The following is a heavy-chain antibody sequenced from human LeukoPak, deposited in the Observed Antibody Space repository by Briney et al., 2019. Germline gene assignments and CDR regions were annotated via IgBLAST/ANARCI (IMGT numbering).Heavy chain of an antibody. Sequence: GGSLRLSCAASGFTFSDHQMDWVRQAPGKGLEWVGRIRNKANSYTTEYAASVKGRFTISRDDSKNSLYLQMNSLKTEDTAVYYCARDGRAPGTWGWFDPWGQGTLVTVSS. CDR2: IRNKANSYTT. J-gene: IGHJ5*02. D-gene: IGHD1-14*01. CDR1: GFTFSDHQ. V-gene: IGHV3-72*01. CDR3: ARDGRAPGTWGWFDP.